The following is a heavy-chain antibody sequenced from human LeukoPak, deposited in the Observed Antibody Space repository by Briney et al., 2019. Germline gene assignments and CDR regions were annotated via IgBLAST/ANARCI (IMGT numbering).Heavy chain of an antibody. CDR2: IYYSGST. J-gene: IGHJ6*02. Sequence: SETLSLTCTVSGGSVSSGSYYWNWIRQPPGKGLEWIGYIYYSGSTNYNPSLKSRVTISVDTSKNQFSLKLSSVTAADTAVYYCASIAARDPYYYYGMDVWGQGTTVTVSS. D-gene: IGHD6-6*01. CDR3: ASIAARDPYYYYGMDV. V-gene: IGHV4-61*01. CDR1: GGSVSSGSYY.